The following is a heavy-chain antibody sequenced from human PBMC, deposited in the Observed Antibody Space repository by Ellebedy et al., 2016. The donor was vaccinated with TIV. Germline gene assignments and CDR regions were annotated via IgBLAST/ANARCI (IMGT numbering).Heavy chain of an antibody. CDR3: ARLKGYPLLLEAFDV. D-gene: IGHD3-3*01. Sequence: SETLSLTXDVYGGSLSGYYWSWIRQPPGKGLEWIGEINHNGSTSYNPSVQSRVTISIDTSKNQVSLKLNSVTAADTAVYYCARLKGYPLLLEAFDVWGQGTMVTVSS. V-gene: IGHV4-34*01. CDR2: INHNGST. J-gene: IGHJ3*01. CDR1: GGSLSGYY.